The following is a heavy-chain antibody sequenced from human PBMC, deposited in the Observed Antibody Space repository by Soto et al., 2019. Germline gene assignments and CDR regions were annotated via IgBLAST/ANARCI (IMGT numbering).Heavy chain of an antibody. D-gene: IGHD6-13*01. CDR3: ARCRFYSSTWDTAFDI. J-gene: IGHJ3*02. V-gene: IGHV4-39*01. Sequence: QLQLQESGPGLVKPSETLSLTCSVSGGSIRGGYYWGWVRQPPGKGLEWIGCVSNTGNTYQSPSLKSRLIISADTPNHQVSLRLSSVTAEDPAVYYCARCRFYSSTWDTAFDIWGHGTAVTVPS. CDR1: GGSIRGGYY. CDR2: VSNTGNT.